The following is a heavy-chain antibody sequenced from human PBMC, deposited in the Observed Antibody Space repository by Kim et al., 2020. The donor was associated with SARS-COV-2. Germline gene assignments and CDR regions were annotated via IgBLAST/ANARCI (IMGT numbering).Heavy chain of an antibody. CDR1: GFTFSSYA. J-gene: IGHJ6*02. Sequence: GGSLRLSCAASGFTFSSYAMSWVRQAPGKGLEWVSVIYSGGSSTYYADSVKGRFTISRDNSKNTLYLQMNSLRAEDTAVYYCAKDEQAYYGSGSHGLDVWGQGTTVTVSS. D-gene: IGHD3-10*01. CDR3: AKDEQAYYGSGSHGLDV. CDR2: IYSGGSST. V-gene: IGHV3-23*03.